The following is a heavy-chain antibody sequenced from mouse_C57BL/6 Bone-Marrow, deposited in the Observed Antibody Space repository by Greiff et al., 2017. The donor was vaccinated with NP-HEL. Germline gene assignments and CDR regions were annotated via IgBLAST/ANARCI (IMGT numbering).Heavy chain of an antibody. CDR3: ARDNWNWYFDV. Sequence: EVHLVESGGGLVQSGRSLRLSCATSGFTFSDFYMEWVRQAPGKGLEWIAASRNKANDYTTEYSASVKGRFIVSRDTSQSILYLQMNALRAEDTAMYYCARDNWNWYFDVWGTGTTVTVSS. V-gene: IGHV7-1*01. D-gene: IGHD4-1*01. CDR1: GFTFSDFY. CDR2: SRNKANDYTT. J-gene: IGHJ1*03.